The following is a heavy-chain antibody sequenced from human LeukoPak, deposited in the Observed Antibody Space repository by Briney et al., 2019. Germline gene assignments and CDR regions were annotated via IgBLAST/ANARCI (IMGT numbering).Heavy chain of an antibody. CDR2: IKQDGNEK. Sequence: GGSLRLSCAASGFTSSNYWMTWVRQAPGKGLEWVANIKQDGNEKYYVDSVKGRFTISRDNAKNSLYLQMNSLRAEDTAVYYCAKRLMAAAGTGFDYWGQGTLVTVSS. D-gene: IGHD6-13*01. V-gene: IGHV3-7*01. J-gene: IGHJ4*02. CDR1: GFTSSNYW. CDR3: AKRLMAAAGTGFDY.